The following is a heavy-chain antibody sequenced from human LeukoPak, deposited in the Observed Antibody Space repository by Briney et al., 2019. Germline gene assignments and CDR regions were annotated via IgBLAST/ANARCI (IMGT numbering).Heavy chain of an antibody. J-gene: IGHJ5*02. V-gene: IGHV3-23*01. CDR3: AKHPGVDGNNWNDGWFDP. CDR1: GFTFSTYA. D-gene: IGHD1-1*01. CDR2: ISGSGGST. Sequence: GGSLRLSCAASGFTFSTYAMSWVRQAPGKGLEWVSVISGSGGSTYYADSVKGRFTISRDNSKNTLSLQMNSLRAEDTAVYYCAKHPGVDGNNWNDGWFDPWGQGTLVTVSS.